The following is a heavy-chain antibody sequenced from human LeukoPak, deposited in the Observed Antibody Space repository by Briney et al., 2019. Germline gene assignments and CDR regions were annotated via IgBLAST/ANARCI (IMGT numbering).Heavy chain of an antibody. CDR1: GFTFSNYG. CDR2: INSDGSSR. V-gene: IGHV3-74*01. D-gene: IGHD6-13*01. J-gene: IGHJ4*02. Sequence: GGSLRLACAASGFTFSNYGMHGVRQAPGKGLVWVSRINSDGSSRNYADSVKGRFTISRDNAKNTLYLQMNSLRAEDTAVYFCASASSHRIAAGGDYWGQGTLVTVSS. CDR3: ASASSHRIAAGGDY.